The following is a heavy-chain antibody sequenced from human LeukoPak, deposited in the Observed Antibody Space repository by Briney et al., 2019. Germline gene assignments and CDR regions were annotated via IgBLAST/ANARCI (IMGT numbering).Heavy chain of an antibody. J-gene: IGHJ4*02. CDR2: ISASGGTT. Sequence: PGGSLRLSCAASGFTFSSYALSWVRQAPGKGLEWVSVISASGGTTYYADSVKGRFTISRDTSKDTVYLQMHSLRAEDTAVYYYAKGDVLPSYPTFDYWGQGTLVTVSS. V-gene: IGHV3-23*01. D-gene: IGHD3-9*01. CDR3: AKGDVLPSYPTFDY. CDR1: GFTFSSYA.